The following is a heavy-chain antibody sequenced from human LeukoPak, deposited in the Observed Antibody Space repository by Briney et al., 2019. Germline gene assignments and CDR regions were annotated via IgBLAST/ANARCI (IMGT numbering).Heavy chain of an antibody. CDR1: GGSISSYY. CDR2: IYTSGST. J-gene: IGHJ4*02. V-gene: IGHV4-4*07. Sequence: SETLSLTCTVSGGSISSYYWSWIRQPAGKGLEWIGRIYTSGSTNYNPSLKSRVTISVDTSKNQFSLKLSSVTAADTAVYFCARQLRGAAVAGHLQPSDYWGQGTLVTVSS. CDR3: ARQLRGAAVAGHLQPSDY. D-gene: IGHD6-19*01.